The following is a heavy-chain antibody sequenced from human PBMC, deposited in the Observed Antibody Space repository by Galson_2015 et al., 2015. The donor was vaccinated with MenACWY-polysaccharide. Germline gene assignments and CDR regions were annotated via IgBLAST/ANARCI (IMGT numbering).Heavy chain of an antibody. D-gene: IGHD3-3*01. J-gene: IGHJ5*02. CDR2: IRSSGTNT. V-gene: IGHV3-23*01. Sequence: LRLSCAASGFTFTSYAMSWVRQAPGKGLEWVSAIRSSGTNTYYADSVKGRFTISRDNSKNTLYLQMNSLRAEDTAVYYCAKDSTDVWSVAAHFDHCGQGTLVTVSS. CDR3: AKDSTDVWSVAAHFDH. CDR1: GFTFTSYA.